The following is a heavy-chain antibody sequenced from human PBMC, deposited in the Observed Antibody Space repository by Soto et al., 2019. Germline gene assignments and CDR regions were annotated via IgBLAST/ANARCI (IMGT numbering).Heavy chain of an antibody. CDR2: ISQTGTT. CDR3: ARHIAVPRTRGFDF. V-gene: IGHV4-4*02. Sequence: QVQLQESGPGLVKPSGTLSLTCAVSGGSISDNWWSWVRQPPGKGLEWIGEISQTGTTHYNPSLWSRVTISIDKAKYHYSLNLSSVPAADTAVYYCARHIAVPRTRGFDFWGQGTLVTVFS. J-gene: IGHJ4*02. CDR1: GGSISDNW. D-gene: IGHD6-19*01.